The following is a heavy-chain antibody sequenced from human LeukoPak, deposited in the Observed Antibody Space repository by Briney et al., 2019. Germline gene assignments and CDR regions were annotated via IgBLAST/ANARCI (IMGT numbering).Heavy chain of an antibody. D-gene: IGHD6-13*01. CDR2: IYYSGST. V-gene: IGHV4-39*07. J-gene: IGHJ4*02. Sequence: TSETLSLICTVSGGSISSSSYYWGWIRQPPGKGLGWIGSIYYSGSTYYNPSLKSRVTISVDTSKNQFSLKLSSVTAADTAVYYCARAYSSSWYGFDYWGQGTLVTVSS. CDR3: ARAYSSSWYGFDY. CDR1: GGSISSSSYY.